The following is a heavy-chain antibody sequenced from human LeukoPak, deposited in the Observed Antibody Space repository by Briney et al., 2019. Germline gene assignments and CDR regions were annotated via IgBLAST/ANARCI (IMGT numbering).Heavy chain of an antibody. CDR3: AVSEEWELLG. D-gene: IGHD1-26*01. CDR1: GFTFSSYG. J-gene: IGHJ4*02. V-gene: IGHV3-30*02. Sequence: GGSLRLSCAASGFTFSSYGMHWVRQAPGKGLEWVAFIRYAGNNKYYADSVKGRFTISRDNSKNTLYLQMNSLRAEDTAMYYCAVSEEWELLGWGQGTLVSVSS. CDR2: IRYAGNNK.